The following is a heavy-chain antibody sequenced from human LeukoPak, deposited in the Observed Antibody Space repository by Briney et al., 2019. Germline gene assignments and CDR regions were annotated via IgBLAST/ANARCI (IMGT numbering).Heavy chain of an antibody. CDR1: GFTFGDYA. J-gene: IGHJ4*02. CDR3: TSPVAGY. D-gene: IGHD6-19*01. V-gene: IGHV3-49*04. CDR2: IRSKAYGGTT. Sequence: GRSLRLSCTASGFTFGDYAMSWVRQAPGKGLEWVGFIRSKAYGGTTEYAASVKGRFIISRDDSKSIAYLQMNSLKTEDTAVYYCTSPVAGYWGQGTLVTVSS.